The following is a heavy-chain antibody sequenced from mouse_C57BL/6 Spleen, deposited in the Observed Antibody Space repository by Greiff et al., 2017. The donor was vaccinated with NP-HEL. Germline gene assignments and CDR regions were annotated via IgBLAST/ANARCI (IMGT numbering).Heavy chain of an antibody. CDR2: ISYDGSN. CDR1: GYSITSGYY. CDR3: ARGDYDVIGFDY. J-gene: IGHJ2*01. Sequence: EVKLQESGPGLVKPSQSLSLTCSVTGYSITSGYYWNWIRQFPGNKLEWMGYISYDGSNNYNPSLKNRISITRDTSKNQFFLKLNSVTTEDTATYYCARGDYDVIGFDYWGQGTTLTVSS. D-gene: IGHD2-4*01. V-gene: IGHV3-6*01.